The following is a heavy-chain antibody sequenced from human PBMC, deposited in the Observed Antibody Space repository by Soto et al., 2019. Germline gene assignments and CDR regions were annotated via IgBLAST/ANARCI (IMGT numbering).Heavy chain of an antibody. CDR2: ISYDGSNK. J-gene: IGHJ4*02. CDR3: ARDQMGRYYGSGSYYFDY. D-gene: IGHD3-10*01. V-gene: IGHV3-30-3*01. Sequence: QVQLVESGGGVVQPGRSLRLSCAASGFTFSSYAMHWVRQAPGKGLEWVAVISYDGSNKYYADYVKGRFTISRDNSKNTLYLQMNSLRAEDTAVYYCARDQMGRYYGSGSYYFDYWGQGNLVTVSS. CDR1: GFTFSSYA.